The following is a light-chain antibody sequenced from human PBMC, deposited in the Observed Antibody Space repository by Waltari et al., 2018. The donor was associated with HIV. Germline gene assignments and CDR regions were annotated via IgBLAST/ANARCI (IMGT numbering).Light chain of an antibody. CDR1: ISDIGIYDL. V-gene: IGLV2-14*01. Sequence: QSALTQPASVSGSPGQSLTISCTGAISDIGIYDLVSWYQKYPGKAPQLIIYDVNTRPSGISNRFSGSKSGNTASLTISALQGDDEADYYCSSYTDSDTLLFGGGTKLTVL. CDR2: DVN. CDR3: SSYTDSDTLL. J-gene: IGLJ2*01.